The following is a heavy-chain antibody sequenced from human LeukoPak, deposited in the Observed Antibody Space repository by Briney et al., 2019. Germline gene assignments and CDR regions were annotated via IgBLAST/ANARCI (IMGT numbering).Heavy chain of an antibody. CDR3: AKEEWLRRDFNGMDV. D-gene: IGHD5-12*01. J-gene: IGHJ6*02. CDR1: GFTFSSYS. CDR2: ISSSSSYI. V-gene: IGHV3-21*04. Sequence: GGSLRLSCAASGFTFSSYSMNWVRQAPGKGLEWVSSISSSSSYIYYADSVKGRFTISRDNAKNSLYLQMNSLRAEDTAIYYCAKEEWLRRDFNGMDVWGQGTTVSVSS.